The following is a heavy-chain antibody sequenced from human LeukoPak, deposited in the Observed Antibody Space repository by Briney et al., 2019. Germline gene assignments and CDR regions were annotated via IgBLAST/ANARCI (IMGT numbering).Heavy chain of an antibody. D-gene: IGHD3-16*01. CDR3: ARASWVSSTDAVR. J-gene: IGHJ4*02. CDR1: GFTFSSYA. CDR2: ISYDGSNK. V-gene: IGHV3-30*07. Sequence: GGSLRLSCAASGFTFSSYAMHWVRQAPGKGLEWVAVISYDGSNKYYADSVKGRFTLSSDSSRNTVYLQLNNLRVEDTAIYYCARASWVSSTDAVRWGQGTLVTVSS.